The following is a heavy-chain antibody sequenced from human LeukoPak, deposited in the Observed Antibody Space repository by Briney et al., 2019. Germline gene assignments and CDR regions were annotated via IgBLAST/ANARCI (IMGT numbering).Heavy chain of an antibody. CDR2: IYYSGST. V-gene: IGHV4-59*01. Sequence: SETLSLTCTVSGGSISSYYWSWIRQPPGKGLEWIGYIYYSGSTSYNPSLKSRVTISVDTSKNQFSLKLSSVTAADTAVYYCARDDYYDSSGYHLDASDIWGQGTMVTVSS. J-gene: IGHJ3*02. CDR1: GGSISSYY. CDR3: ARDDYYDSSGYHLDASDI. D-gene: IGHD3-22*01.